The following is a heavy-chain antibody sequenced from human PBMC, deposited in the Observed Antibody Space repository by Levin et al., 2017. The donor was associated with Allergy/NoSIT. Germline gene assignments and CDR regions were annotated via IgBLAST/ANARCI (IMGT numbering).Heavy chain of an antibody. CDR2: ISGIGAGT. J-gene: IGHJ5*02. CDR3: ARIVDGGGSQT. CDR1: GFPFSNYG. V-gene: IGHV3-23*01. D-gene: IGHD2-15*01. Sequence: LSLTCAASGFPFSNYGMTWVRPAPGKGLEWVSSISGIGAGTFYADSVKGRFTISRDNSKNTLFLQMNRLRDDDTAVYYCARIVDGGGSQTWGLGTLVTVSS.